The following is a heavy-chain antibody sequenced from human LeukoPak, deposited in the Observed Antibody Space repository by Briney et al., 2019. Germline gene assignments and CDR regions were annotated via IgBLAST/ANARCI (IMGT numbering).Heavy chain of an antibody. Sequence: GGSLRLSCAASGFTVSSNYMSWVRQAPGKGLEWVSVIYSGGSTYYADPVKGRFTISRDNSQNTLYLQMNSLRAEDTAVYYCARGTSDITIFGVASRGYYYMDVWGKGTTVTVSS. V-gene: IGHV3-53*01. CDR3: ARGTSDITIFGVASRGYYYMDV. CDR1: GFTVSSNY. J-gene: IGHJ6*03. D-gene: IGHD3-3*01. CDR2: IYSGGST.